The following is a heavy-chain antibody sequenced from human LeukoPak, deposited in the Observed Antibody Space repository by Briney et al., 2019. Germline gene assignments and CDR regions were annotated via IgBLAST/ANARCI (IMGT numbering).Heavy chain of an antibody. CDR2: INPNSGGT. D-gene: IGHD3-10*01. Sequence: ASVKVSCKASGYTFTSYGISWVRQAPGQGLEWMGWINPNSGGTNYAQKFQGRVTMTRDTSISTAYMELSRLRSDDTAVYYCASMALMDVWGQGTTVTVSS. CDR3: ASMALMDV. CDR1: GYTFTSYG. J-gene: IGHJ6*02. V-gene: IGHV1-2*02.